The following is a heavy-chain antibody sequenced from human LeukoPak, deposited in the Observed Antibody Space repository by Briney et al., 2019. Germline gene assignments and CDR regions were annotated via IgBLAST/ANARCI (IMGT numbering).Heavy chain of an antibody. CDR1: GFTFSSYA. V-gene: IGHV3-23*01. Sequence: PGGSLRLSCAASGFTFSSYAMSWVRQAPGKGLEWVSAISGSGGSTYYADSVKGRFTISRDNSKNTLYLQMNSLRAEDTAVYYCAKDRALGLRTYYFDYWGQGTLVTVSS. J-gene: IGHJ4*02. CDR2: ISGSGGST. CDR3: AKDRALGLRTYYFDY. D-gene: IGHD1-14*01.